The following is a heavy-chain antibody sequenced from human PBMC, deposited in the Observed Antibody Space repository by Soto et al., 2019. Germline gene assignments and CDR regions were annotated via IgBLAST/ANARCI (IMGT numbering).Heavy chain of an antibody. CDR2: INAGDGNT. J-gene: IGHJ4*02. D-gene: IGHD3-22*01. Sequence: ASVKVSCKASGYAFTYYTVHWVRQAPGQRLEWMGWINAGDGNTKYSPNFQGRVTITKDTSASTVYMELSSLRSEDTAVYFCTRDYYDSSGYYPKFDYWGQGTLVTVSS. CDR1: GYAFTYYT. CDR3: TRDYYDSSGYYPKFDY. V-gene: IGHV1-3*01.